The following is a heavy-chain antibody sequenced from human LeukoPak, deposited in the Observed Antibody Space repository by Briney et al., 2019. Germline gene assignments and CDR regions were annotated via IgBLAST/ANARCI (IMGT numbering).Heavy chain of an antibody. J-gene: IGHJ5*02. Sequence: SGPTLVKPSETLSLTCTVSGGSLSSYYWSWIRQPPGKGLEWIGYIYYSGTTNYNPSLRSRVTISVDTSKNQFSLKLSSVTPADTAVYYCARGGIQLWSNNGVDPWGQGTLVTVSS. D-gene: IGHD5-18*01. V-gene: IGHV4-59*01. CDR3: ARGGIQLWSNNGVDP. CDR1: GGSLSSYY. CDR2: IYYSGTT.